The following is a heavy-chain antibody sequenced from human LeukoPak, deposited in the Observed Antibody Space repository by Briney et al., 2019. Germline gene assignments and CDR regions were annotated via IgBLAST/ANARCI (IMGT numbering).Heavy chain of an antibody. V-gene: IGHV4-34*01. CDR1: GGSFSGYY. J-gene: IGHJ4*02. CDR3: ARGSDTAAGLY. Sequence: PSETLSLTCAVYGGSFSGYYWSCIRQPPRKGLEWVGKINHSGSTNYNPSLKSRVSISVDSSKNQFSLKVSSVTAGDTPVYYCARGSDTAAGLYWGQGTLVTVSS. CDR2: INHSGST. D-gene: IGHD5-18*01.